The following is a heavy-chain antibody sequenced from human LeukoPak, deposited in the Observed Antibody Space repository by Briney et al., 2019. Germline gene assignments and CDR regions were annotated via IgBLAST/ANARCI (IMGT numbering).Heavy chain of an antibody. V-gene: IGHV4-34*01. CDR3: ARELHPNWFDP. CDR2: INHSGST. CDR1: GGSFSGYY. D-gene: IGHD1-26*01. J-gene: IGHJ5*02. Sequence: SETLSLTCAVYGGSFSGYYWSWIRQPPGKGLEWIGEINHSGSTNYNPSLKSRVTISVDTSMNQFSLKLSSVTAADTAVYYCARELHPNWFDPWGQGTLVTVSS.